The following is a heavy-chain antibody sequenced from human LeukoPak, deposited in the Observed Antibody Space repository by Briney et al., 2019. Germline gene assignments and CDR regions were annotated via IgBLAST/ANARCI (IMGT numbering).Heavy chain of an antibody. Sequence: PSETLSLTCAVYGGSFSGYYWSWIRQLPGKGLEWIGEINHSGSTNYNPSLKSRVTISVDTSKNQFSLKLSSVTAADTAVYYCARGRAYSSSWYEAWFDPGAREPWSPSPQ. V-gene: IGHV4-34*01. CDR1: GGSFSGYY. J-gene: IGHJ5*02. CDR3: ARGRAYSSSWYEAWFDP. D-gene: IGHD6-13*01. CDR2: INHSGST.